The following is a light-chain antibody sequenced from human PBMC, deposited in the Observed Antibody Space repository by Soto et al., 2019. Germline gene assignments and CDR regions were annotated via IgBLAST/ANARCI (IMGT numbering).Light chain of an antibody. Sequence: DIQMTQSPSTLSASVGDTVTITCRASESIDNWLAWYQQKPGKAPKLLIFAASTLVRGVPSRFSGRGSGTDFTLTISNLQSEDFATYHCQHYYSYPLSFAGGTKVDIK. J-gene: IGKJ4*01. V-gene: IGKV1-5*01. CDR1: ESIDNW. CDR3: QHYYSYPLS. CDR2: AAS.